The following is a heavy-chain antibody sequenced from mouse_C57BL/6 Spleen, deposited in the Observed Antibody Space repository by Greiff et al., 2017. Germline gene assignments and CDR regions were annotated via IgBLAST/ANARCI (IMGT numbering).Heavy chain of an antibody. CDR3: AREGNGVVAPDY. J-gene: IGHJ2*01. V-gene: IGHV1-55*01. Sequence: QVQLQQPGAELVKPGASVKMSCKASGYPFPGYWITWVKQRPGQGLGWIGDIYPGGGGPTYNGKFKSKATRTVDTSSSTAYMQLSSLTSEDSAVYYWAREGNGVVAPDYWGQGTTLTVSS. D-gene: IGHD1-1*01. CDR2: IYPGGGGP. CDR1: GYPFPGYW.